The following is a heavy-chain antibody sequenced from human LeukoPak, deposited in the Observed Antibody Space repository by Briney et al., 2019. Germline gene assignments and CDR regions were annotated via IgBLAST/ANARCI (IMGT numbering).Heavy chain of an antibody. CDR3: ARGGRNSAYYYDSSGYLWFDP. D-gene: IGHD3-22*01. V-gene: IGHV4-59*01. CDR2: IYYSGST. Sequence: PSETLSLTCTVSDGSISSYYWSWIRQPPGKGLEWIGYIYYSGSTNYNPSLKSRVTISVDTSKNQFSLKLSSVTAADTAVYYCARGGRNSAYYYDSSGYLWFDPWGQGTLVTVSS. CDR1: DGSISSYY. J-gene: IGHJ5*02.